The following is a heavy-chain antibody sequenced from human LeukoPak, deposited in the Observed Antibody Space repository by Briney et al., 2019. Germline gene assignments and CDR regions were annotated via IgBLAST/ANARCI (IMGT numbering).Heavy chain of an antibody. J-gene: IGHJ5*02. CDR2: IRYDGSNK. V-gene: IGHV3-30*02. CDR1: GFTFSSYS. D-gene: IGHD3-16*01. CDR3: ARSIPLWKELRRDWFDP. Sequence: GGSLRLSCAVSGFTFSSYSMNWVRQAPGKGLEWVAFIRYDGSNKYYADSVKGRFTISRDNSKNTLYLQMNSLSSEDTAVYYCARSIPLWKELRRDWFDPWGQGTQVTVSS.